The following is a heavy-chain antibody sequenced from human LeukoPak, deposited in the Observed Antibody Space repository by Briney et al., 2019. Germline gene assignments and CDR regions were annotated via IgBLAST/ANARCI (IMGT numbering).Heavy chain of an antibody. CDR2: IKQDGSEK. D-gene: IGHD3-10*01. CDR3: ATDYYDSGSYYIRGFFDY. CDR1: GFTFSSYW. J-gene: IGHJ4*02. Sequence: GGSLRLSCAASGFTFSSYWMSWVRQAPGKGLEWVANIKQDGSEKYYVDSVKGRFTISRDNAKNSLYLQMNSLRAEDTAVYYCATDYYDSGSYYIRGFFDYWGQGTLVTVSS. V-gene: IGHV3-7*04.